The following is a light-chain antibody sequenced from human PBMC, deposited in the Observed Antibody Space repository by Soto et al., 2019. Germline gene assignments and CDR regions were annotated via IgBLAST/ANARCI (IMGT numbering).Light chain of an antibody. CDR1: TSDVGGYNY. V-gene: IGLV2-14*01. CDR2: EVS. Sequence: QSVLTQPASVSGSPGQSITISCTGTTSDVGGYNYVSWYQQLPGNAPKLMIYEVSHRPSGVSNRFSGSKSGSTASLTISRLQGEDEAHYYCSSYTGVSGLDIVFGGGTKLTVL. CDR3: SSYTGVSGLDIV. J-gene: IGLJ2*01.